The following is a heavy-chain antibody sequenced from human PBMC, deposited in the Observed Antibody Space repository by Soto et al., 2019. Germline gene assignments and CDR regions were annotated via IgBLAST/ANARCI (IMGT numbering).Heavy chain of an antibody. CDR2: IITLFGTA. D-gene: IGHD4-17*01. CDR1: GGTFSSHS. CDR3: AREVGYGDFSAALLD. J-gene: IGHJ4*02. Sequence: VQLMQSGAEVKQPGSSVKVSCKASGGTFSSHSINWVRQVPGQGLEWMGGIITLFGTANCAQNFQGRVTITADQSTSTAYMELNSLRSDDTAVYYCAREVGYGDFSAALLDWGQGTLVTVSS. V-gene: IGHV1-69*01.